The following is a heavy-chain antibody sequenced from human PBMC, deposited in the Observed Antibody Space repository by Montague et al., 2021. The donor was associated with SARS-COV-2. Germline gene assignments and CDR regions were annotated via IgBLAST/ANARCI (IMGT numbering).Heavy chain of an antibody. J-gene: IGHJ5*02. D-gene: IGHD2-15*01. CDR3: ARHEGVVVAATYTGLSVQPGGFDP. CDR2: IYYSGST. CDR1: GGSISSSSYY. V-gene: IGHV4-39*01. Sequence: SETLSLTCTVSGGSISSSSYYWGWIRQPPGQGLEWIGSIYYSGSTYYNPSLKSRVTISVDTYKNQFSLKLSSVTAADTAVYYCARHEGVVVAATYTGLSVQPGGFDPWGQGTLVTVSS.